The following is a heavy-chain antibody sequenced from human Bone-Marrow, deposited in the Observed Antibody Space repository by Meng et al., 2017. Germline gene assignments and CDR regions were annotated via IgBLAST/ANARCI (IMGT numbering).Heavy chain of an antibody. CDR2: ISAYNGNT. J-gene: IGHJ5*02. D-gene: IGHD3-10*01. V-gene: IGHV1-18*01. CDR1: GYTFTSYG. Sequence: ASVKVSCKASGYTFTSYGISWVRQAPGQGLEWMGWISAYNGNTNYAQKLQGRVTMTTDTSTSTAYMELRSLKSDDTAVYYCAGLLWFGELRGGFDPWGQGTLVTVSS. CDR3: AGLLWFGELRGGFDP.